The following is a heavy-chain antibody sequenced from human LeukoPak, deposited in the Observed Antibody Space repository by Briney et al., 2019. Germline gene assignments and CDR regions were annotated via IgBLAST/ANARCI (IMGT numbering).Heavy chain of an antibody. CDR3: ARVGGYYDSSGPWVYYMDV. D-gene: IGHD3-22*01. Sequence: ASVTVSYKASGYTFTTYGISWVRQAPGQGREGMGWISVYSGDTKYAQKLQGRVTMHTDTSTSTAYMELRSLRSDDTAVYYCARVGGYYDSSGPWVYYMDVWGKGTTVTVSS. CDR1: GYTFTTYG. V-gene: IGHV1-18*01. J-gene: IGHJ6*03. CDR2: ISVYSGDT.